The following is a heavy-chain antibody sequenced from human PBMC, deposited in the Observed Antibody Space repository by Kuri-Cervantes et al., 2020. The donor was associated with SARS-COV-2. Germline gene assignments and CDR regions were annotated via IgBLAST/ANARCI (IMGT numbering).Heavy chain of an antibody. J-gene: IGHJ3*02. D-gene: IGHD3-22*01. CDR1: GFTFSSYA. Sequence: LSLTCAASGFTFSSYAMHWVRQAPGKGLEWVAVISYDGSNKYYADSVKGRFTISRDNSKNTLYLQMNSLRAEDTAVYYCARDRRYYDSSGSIDAFDIWGQGTMVTVSS. CDR2: ISYDGSNK. CDR3: ARDRRYYDSSGSIDAFDI. V-gene: IGHV3-30-3*01.